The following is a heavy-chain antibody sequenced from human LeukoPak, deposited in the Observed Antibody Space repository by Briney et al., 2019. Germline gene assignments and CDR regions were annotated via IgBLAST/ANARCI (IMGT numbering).Heavy chain of an antibody. Sequence: PGRSLRLSCAASGFTFSSYGMHWVRQAPGKGLEWVAFICSDGGNTYYADSVKGRFTISRDNSKNTLYLQMNSMRAEDTAVYYFARVAVGYCSSTSCYVDYWGQGTLVTVSS. V-gene: IGHV3-33*01. CDR1: GFTFSSYG. J-gene: IGHJ4*02. D-gene: IGHD2-2*01. CDR2: ICSDGGNT. CDR3: ARVAVGYCSSTSCYVDY.